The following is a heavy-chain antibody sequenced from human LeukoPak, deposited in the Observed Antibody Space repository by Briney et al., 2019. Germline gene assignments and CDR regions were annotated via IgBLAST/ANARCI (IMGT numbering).Heavy chain of an antibody. J-gene: IGHJ3*02. V-gene: IGHV3-23*01. CDR3: AKDRPYDYDSSGFVAFDI. CDR1: GFTFSNYA. Sequence: GGSLRLSCAASGFTFSNYAMTWVRQARGKGLEWVSTVGGSGATTYYADSVKGRFTISRDNSKNTLYLQMNSLRAEDTALYYCAKDRPYDYDSSGFVAFDIWGQGTMVTVSS. CDR2: VGGSGATT. D-gene: IGHD3-22*01.